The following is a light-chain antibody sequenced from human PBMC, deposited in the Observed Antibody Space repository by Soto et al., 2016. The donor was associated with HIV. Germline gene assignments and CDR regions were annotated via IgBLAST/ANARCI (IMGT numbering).Light chain of an antibody. CDR3: MQALQTPLT. CDR2: LGS. V-gene: IGKV2-28*01. J-gene: IGKJ5*01. CDR1: QSLLHCNGYYY. Sequence: DIVMTQSPLTLPVTPGESASISCRSSQSLLHCNGYYYLTWYLQKPGQSPRLLMYLGSTRASWVPDRFSGSGSGTDFTLKISRVEADDIGVYYCMQALQTPLTFGQGTRLEIK.